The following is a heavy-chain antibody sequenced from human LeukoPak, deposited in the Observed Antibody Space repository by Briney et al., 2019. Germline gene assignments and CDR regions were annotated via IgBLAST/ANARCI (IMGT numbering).Heavy chain of an antibody. J-gene: IGHJ4*02. CDR3: ARQPPDFYGSGSYYNPGPIDY. CDR1: GGSISSSSYY. CDR2: IYYSGST. D-gene: IGHD3-10*01. V-gene: IGHV4-39*01. Sequence: PSETLSLTCTVSGGSISSSSYYWGWIRQPPGKGLEWIGSIYYSGSTYYNPSLKSRVTISVDTSKNQCSLKLSSVTAADTAVYYCARQPPDFYGSGSYYNPGPIDYWGQGTLVTVSS.